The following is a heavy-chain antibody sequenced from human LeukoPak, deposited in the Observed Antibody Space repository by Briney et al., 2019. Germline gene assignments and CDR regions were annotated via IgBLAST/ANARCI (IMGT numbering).Heavy chain of an antibody. V-gene: IGHV4-34*01. CDR3: ARGVAAALRY. CDR1: GGSFSGYY. Sequence: SETLSLTCAVYGGSFSGYYWSWIRQPPGKGLEWIGEINHSGSTNYNPSLKSRVTISVDTPKNQFSLKLSSVTAADTAVYYCARGVAAALRYWGQGTLVTVSS. J-gene: IGHJ4*02. CDR2: INHSGST. D-gene: IGHD6-13*01.